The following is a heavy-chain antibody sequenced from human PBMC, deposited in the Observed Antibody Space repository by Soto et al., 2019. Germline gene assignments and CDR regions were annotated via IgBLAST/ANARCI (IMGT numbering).Heavy chain of an antibody. CDR3: ASGSYYLDY. D-gene: IGHD3-10*01. Sequence: PSETLSLSCTVSGGSISSDYWSWIRQSPGKGLEWIGYIFYSGSPNYNPSLKSRVTISVDTSKSQFSLKLNSVTAADTAVYYCASGSYYLDYWGQGTLVTVSS. CDR2: IFYSGSP. CDR1: GGSISSDY. J-gene: IGHJ4*02. V-gene: IGHV4-59*01.